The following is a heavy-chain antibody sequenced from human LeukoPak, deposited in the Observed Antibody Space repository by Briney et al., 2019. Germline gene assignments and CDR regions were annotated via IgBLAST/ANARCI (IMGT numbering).Heavy chain of an antibody. CDR3: ARGAWTTVTTSAFDI. CDR1: GYTFTSYG. J-gene: IGHJ3*02. V-gene: IGHV1-18*01. Sequence: GASVKLSCKASGYTFTSYGISWVRQAPGQGLEWMGWISAYNGNTNYAQKLQGRVTMTTDTSTSTAYMELRSLRSDDTAVYYCARGAWTTVTTSAFDIWGQGTMVTVSS. CDR2: ISAYNGNT. D-gene: IGHD4-17*01.